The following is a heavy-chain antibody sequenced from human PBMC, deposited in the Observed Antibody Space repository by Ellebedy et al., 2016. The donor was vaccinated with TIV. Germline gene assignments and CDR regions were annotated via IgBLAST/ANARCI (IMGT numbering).Heavy chain of an antibody. CDR1: GYTFTSYG. Sequence: ASVKVSXKASGYTFTSYGISWVRQAPGQGLEWMGWISAYNGNTNYAQKFQGRVTMTRNTSISTAYMELSSLRSEDTAVYYCVRGYNSFDKWGRGTLVTVSS. CDR3: VRGYNSFDK. CDR2: ISAYNGNT. J-gene: IGHJ4*02. V-gene: IGHV1-18*01. D-gene: IGHD1-14*01.